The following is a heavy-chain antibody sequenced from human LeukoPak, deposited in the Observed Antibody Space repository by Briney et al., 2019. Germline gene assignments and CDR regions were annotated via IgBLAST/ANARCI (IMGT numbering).Heavy chain of an antibody. J-gene: IGHJ6*02. V-gene: IGHV4-39*07. CDR2: IYYSGST. Sequence: SETLSLTCTVSGGSISSSSYYWGWIRQPPGKGLEWIGSIYYSGSTYYNPSLKSRVTISVDTSKNQFSLKLSSVTAADTAVYYCARDYRDYYGSGSYSAGEIYYYGMDVWGQGTTVTVSS. CDR1: GGSISSSSYY. D-gene: IGHD3-10*01. CDR3: ARDYRDYYGSGSYSAGEIYYYGMDV.